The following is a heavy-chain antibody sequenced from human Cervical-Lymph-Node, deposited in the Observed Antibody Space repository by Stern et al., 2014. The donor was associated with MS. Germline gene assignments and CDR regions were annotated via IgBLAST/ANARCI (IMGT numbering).Heavy chain of an antibody. CDR1: GDTFINFG. D-gene: IGHD2-2*01. V-gene: IGHV1-69*01. CDR2: IIPMFGTT. Sequence: QVQLVQSGAEVKKPGSSVKVSCTASGDTFINFGISWVRQAPGQGLEWMGGIIPMFGTTEYAHKFQGRVTISSDVTASTVYMELSSLSSEDTAVYYCARDNADNGMDVWGQGTTVTVSS. J-gene: IGHJ6*02. CDR3: ARDNADNGMDV.